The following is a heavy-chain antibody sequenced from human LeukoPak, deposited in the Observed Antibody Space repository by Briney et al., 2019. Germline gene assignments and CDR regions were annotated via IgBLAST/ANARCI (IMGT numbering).Heavy chain of an antibody. CDR2: IDHRGDT. CDR1: GGSFSRYY. J-gene: IGHJ4*03. D-gene: IGHD1-1*01. CDR3: ARGPTISETGYFDF. V-gene: IGHV4-34*01. Sequence: SETLSLTCAVYGGSFSRYYWSWIRQSPGKGLEWIAEIDHRGDTNYNPSVKSRVTISVDTSKNQFSLKVRSLSAVDTAVYYCARGPTISETGYFDFWGQGTLVTVSS.